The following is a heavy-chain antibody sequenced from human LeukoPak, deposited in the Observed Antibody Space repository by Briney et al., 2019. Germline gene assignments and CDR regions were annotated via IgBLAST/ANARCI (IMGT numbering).Heavy chain of an antibody. CDR3: AREVVLSTSAWFEY. D-gene: IGHD3-22*01. J-gene: IGHJ4*02. V-gene: IGHV3-7*01. Sequence: PGGSLRLSCAVSGFTFSSYWTSWVRQAPGKGLEWVANIKEDGTEKYYQDSVKGRFTISRDNAKNSLYLQMNSLRAEDTAVYYCAREVVLSTSAWFEYWGQGTLVTVSS. CDR1: GFTFSSYW. CDR2: IKEDGTEK.